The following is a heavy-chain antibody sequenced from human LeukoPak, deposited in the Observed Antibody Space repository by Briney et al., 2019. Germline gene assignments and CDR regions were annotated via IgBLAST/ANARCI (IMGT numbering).Heavy chain of an antibody. Sequence: ASVKVSCKASGYTFTSYYMHWVRQAPGQGLEWMGIINPSGGSTSYAQKFQGRVTMTRDTSTSTVYMELSSLRSEDTAVYYCARDLGDTAMPSNWFDPWGQGTLATVSS. CDR3: ARDLGDTAMPSNWFDP. J-gene: IGHJ5*02. CDR1: GYTFTSYY. D-gene: IGHD5-18*01. CDR2: INPSGGST. V-gene: IGHV1-46*01.